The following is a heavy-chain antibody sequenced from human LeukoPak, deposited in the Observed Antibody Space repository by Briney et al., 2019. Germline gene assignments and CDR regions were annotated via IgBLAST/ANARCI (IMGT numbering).Heavy chain of an antibody. D-gene: IGHD3-3*01. CDR1: GGSISSGGYY. V-gene: IGHV4-39*01. CDR3: ARGNPQTFDFWSGYSLDY. J-gene: IGHJ4*02. Sequence: PSETLSLTCAVSGGSISSGGYYWGWIRQPPGKGLEWIGSIYYSGSTYYNPSLESRVTISIDTSKNQFSLKLRSVTAADTAVYYCARGNPQTFDFWSGYSLDYWGQGTLVTVSS. CDR2: IYYSGST.